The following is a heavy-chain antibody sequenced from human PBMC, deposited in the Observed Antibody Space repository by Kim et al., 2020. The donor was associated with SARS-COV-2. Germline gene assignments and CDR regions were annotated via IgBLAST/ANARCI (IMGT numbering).Heavy chain of an antibody. D-gene: IGHD3-10*01. V-gene: IGHV4-39*01. CDR2: IDDSGST. CDR1: GGSISSSSYY. Sequence: SETLSLTCTVSGGSISSSSYYWGWIRQPPGKGLEGIGSIDDSGSTYYNPSLKRRVTISVDTSKTQFTLKLSSVTAADTAVYYCARQTMLRGVVMILTGGNWFDPWGQGTLVTVSS. CDR3: ARQTMLRGVVMILTGGNWFDP. J-gene: IGHJ5*02.